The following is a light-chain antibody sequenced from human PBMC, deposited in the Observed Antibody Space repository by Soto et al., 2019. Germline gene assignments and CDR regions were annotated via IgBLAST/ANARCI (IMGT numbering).Light chain of an antibody. CDR2: DTS. V-gene: IGKV3-11*01. Sequence: VLTQSPATLSLSPGERATLSCRASETVFSYLAWYQQKPGQAPRLLIYDTSNRATGVPARFSGSGSGTDFTLTISSLEPEDFAIYYCQQRYRWPPITFGQGTRLEMK. CDR1: ETVFSY. CDR3: QQRYRWPPIT. J-gene: IGKJ5*01.